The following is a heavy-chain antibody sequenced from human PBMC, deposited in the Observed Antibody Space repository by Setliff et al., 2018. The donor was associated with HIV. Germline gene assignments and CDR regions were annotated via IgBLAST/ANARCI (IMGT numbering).Heavy chain of an antibody. CDR3: AKERYIYGALNYFDY. J-gene: IGHJ4*02. Sequence: GGSLRLSCAASGFTFSNYGMHWVRQAPGKGLEWVAVISFDGSHKYYADSVKGRFTISRDNSKNTLYLQMNSLRVEDTAVYYCAKERYIYGALNYFDYWGQGTMVTVSS. CDR1: GFTFSNYG. V-gene: IGHV3-33*05. CDR2: ISFDGSHK. D-gene: IGHD5-18*01.